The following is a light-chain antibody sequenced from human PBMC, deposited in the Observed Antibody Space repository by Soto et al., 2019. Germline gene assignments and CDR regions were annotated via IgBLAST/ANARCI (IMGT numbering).Light chain of an antibody. CDR3: ISSTDRQSYG. V-gene: IGLV2-14*03. Sequence: SVLTQPACVCGSPGQSITISCSGTSSDIRRYNHVGKHQQFPGNSPKLMIYAVSDRHTGVSDLFSGPKSVITASLTISGLQTEDEADYYCISSTDRQSYGFRSGTKVTVL. CDR2: AVS. CDR1: SSDIRRYNH. J-gene: IGLJ1*01.